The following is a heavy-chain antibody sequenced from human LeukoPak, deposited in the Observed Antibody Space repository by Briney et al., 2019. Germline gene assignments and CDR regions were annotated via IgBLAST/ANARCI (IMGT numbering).Heavy chain of an antibody. CDR2: ISGSGGST. CDR3: AKDAMAYYYFDY. CDR1: GFTFSSYA. D-gene: IGHD5-18*01. J-gene: IGHJ4*02. V-gene: IGHV3-23*01. Sequence: GGSLRLSCAASGFTFSSYAMSWVRQAPGKGLEWGSAISGSGGSTYYANSVKGRFTISRDNSKNTLYLQMNSLRAEDTAVYYCAKDAMAYYYFDYWGQGTLVTVSS.